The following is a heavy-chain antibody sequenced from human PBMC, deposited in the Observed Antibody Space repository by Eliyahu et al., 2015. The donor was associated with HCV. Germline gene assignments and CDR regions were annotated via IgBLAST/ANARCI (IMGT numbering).Heavy chain of an antibody. CDR3: ARENPQRMVTGLFDF. D-gene: IGHD4-23*01. Sequence: QVQLQESGPELVKPSETLSLXCSXXGGSIXNYYWGWVRQPPGEGLEWIAQISSGGSASYNPSLKSRVTILVDTSKNQFSLNLRSVTAADTALYYCARENPQRMVTGLFDFWGQGTLVTVSP. V-gene: IGHV4-59*01. CDR2: ISSGGSA. J-gene: IGHJ4*02. CDR1: GGSIXNYY.